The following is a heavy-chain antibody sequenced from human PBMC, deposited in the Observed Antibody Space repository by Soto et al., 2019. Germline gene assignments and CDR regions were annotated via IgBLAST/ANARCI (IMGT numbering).Heavy chain of an antibody. J-gene: IGHJ5*02. Sequence: PSETLSLTCTVSGDSITNSNYYWGWFRQPPGKGLEWIASIYYIGSTYYNPSLKSRVTISVDTSNNQFYLNLNSVTASDTAVYYCAGRNSLASVSLNFRELSNYKWIDPWGPGTLVTVSS. CDR1: GDSITNSNYY. D-gene: IGHD3-16*02. V-gene: IGHV4-39*01. CDR2: IYYIGST. CDR3: AGRNSLASVSLNFRELSNYKWIDP.